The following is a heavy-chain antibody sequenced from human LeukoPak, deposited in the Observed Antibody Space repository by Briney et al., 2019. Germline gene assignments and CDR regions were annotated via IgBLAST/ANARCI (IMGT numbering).Heavy chain of an antibody. Sequence: SETLSLTCTVSGGSISGSSYYWGWIRQPPGKGLEWIGTIYYSGTTYYNPSLKSRVTISVDTSMNQFSLKLSSVTAADTAVYYCATDYGGKGCWGQGTLVTVSS. V-gene: IGHV4-39*01. CDR3: ATDYGGKGC. D-gene: IGHD4-23*01. CDR2: IYYSGTT. J-gene: IGHJ4*02. CDR1: GGSISGSSYY.